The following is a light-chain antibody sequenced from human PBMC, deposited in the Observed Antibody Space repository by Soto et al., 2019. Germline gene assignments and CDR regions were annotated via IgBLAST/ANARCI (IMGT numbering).Light chain of an antibody. J-gene: IGKJ1*01. Sequence: ELVFTQSPAGLSLSPGGRATVSGRASQSLLSSLAGYQQQPGQPPRLLIYDESNSATGIQASFSGSGSGTVFNLTISSLEPEDFAVYSCQQGSNCPGTFGQGTKVDIK. CDR2: DES. CDR3: QQGSNCPGT. CDR1: QSLLSS. V-gene: IGKV3-11*01.